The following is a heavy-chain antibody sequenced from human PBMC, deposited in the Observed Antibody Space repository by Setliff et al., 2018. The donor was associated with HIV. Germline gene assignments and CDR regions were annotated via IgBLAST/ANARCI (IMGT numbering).Heavy chain of an antibody. CDR3: ARGGPSSRYFDS. D-gene: IGHD3-16*02. J-gene: IGHJ4*02. V-gene: IGHV4-38-2*01. CDR2: ISHSGST. CDR1: GYSVSRVYY. Sequence: LSLTCAVSGYSVSRVYYWGWIRQPPGKGLEWIGSISHSGSTYYNPSLKSRVTISVDTSRNHFSLSLSSVTAADTAVYYCARGGPSSRYFDSWGQGTLVTVSS.